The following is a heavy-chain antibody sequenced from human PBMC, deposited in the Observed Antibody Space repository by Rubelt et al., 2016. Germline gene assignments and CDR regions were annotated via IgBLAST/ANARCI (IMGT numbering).Heavy chain of an antibody. CDR2: INHSGST. V-gene: IGHV4-59*12. J-gene: IGHJ4*02. Sequence: QVQLQESGPGLVKPSGTLSLTCTVSGGSISSYYWSWIRQPPGKGLEWIGEINHSGSTNYNPSLKSRVTISTEASKTQFSLKMTSVTAADTAVYYCARGGGYGPFLWGQGTLVTVSS. CDR1: GGSISSYY. CDR3: ARGGGYGPFL. D-gene: IGHD4-17*01.